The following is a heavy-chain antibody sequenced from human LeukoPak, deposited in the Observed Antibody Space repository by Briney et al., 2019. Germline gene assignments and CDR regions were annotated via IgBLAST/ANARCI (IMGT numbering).Heavy chain of an antibody. J-gene: IGHJ4*02. CDR2: IIPILGIA. V-gene: IGHV1-69*02. CDR1: GGTFSSYT. CDR3: ASTQVVPAALDY. D-gene: IGHD2-2*01. Sequence: SVKVSCKGSGGTFSSYTISWVRQAPGQGLEWMGRIIPILGIANYAQKFQGRVTITADKSTSTAYMELSSLRSEDTAVYYCASTQVVPAALDYWGQGTLVTVSS.